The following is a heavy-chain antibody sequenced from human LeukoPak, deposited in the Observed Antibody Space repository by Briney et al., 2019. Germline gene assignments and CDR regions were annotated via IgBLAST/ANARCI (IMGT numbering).Heavy chain of an antibody. CDR1: GYIFTNYR. V-gene: IGHV1-2*02. CDR3: ARSPPGSTGYYYYMDV. CDR2: ISAYNGNT. D-gene: IGHD6-6*01. J-gene: IGHJ6*03. Sequence: ASVKVSCKASGYIFTNYRMNWVRQAPGQGLEWMGWISAYNGNTNYAQKFQGRVTMTRDTSISTAYMELSRLRSDDTAVYYCARSPPGSTGYYYYMDVWGKGTTVTVSS.